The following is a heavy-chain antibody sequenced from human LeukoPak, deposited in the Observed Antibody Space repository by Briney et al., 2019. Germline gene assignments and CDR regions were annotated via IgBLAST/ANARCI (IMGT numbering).Heavy chain of an antibody. Sequence: GASVKVSCKASGYTFTSYGISWVRQAPGQGLEWMGWMNPNSGNTGYAQKFQGRVTMTRNTSISTAYMELSSLRSEDTAVYYCARGRDGYTERWGQGTMVTVSS. CDR3: ARGRDGYTER. D-gene: IGHD5-24*01. CDR2: MNPNSGNT. CDR1: GYTFTSYG. V-gene: IGHV1-8*02. J-gene: IGHJ3*01.